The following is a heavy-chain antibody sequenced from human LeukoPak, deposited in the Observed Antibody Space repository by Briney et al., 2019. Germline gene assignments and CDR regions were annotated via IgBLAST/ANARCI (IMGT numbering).Heavy chain of an antibody. V-gene: IGHV4-59*01. CDR3: ASGSVVRGVSNWYFDL. J-gene: IGHJ2*01. CDR1: GASISSYY. CDR2: VYYSGGT. Sequence: SETLSLTCTVSGASISSYYWSWIRQPPGKGLEFIGYVYYSGGTNYNPSLKSRVTISADTSKNQFSLKLSSVTAADTAVYYCASGSVVRGVSNWYFDLWGRGTLVTVSS. D-gene: IGHD3-10*01.